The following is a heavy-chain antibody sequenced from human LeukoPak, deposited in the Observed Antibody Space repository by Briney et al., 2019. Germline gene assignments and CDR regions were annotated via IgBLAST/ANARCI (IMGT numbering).Heavy chain of an antibody. V-gene: IGHV3-48*01. Sequence: GGSLRLSCAASGFTFSSYSMNWVRQAPGKGLEWVSYISSSSSTIYNADSVKGRFAISRDNAKNSLYLQMYSLRAEDTAVYYCARTLYSGNSYYMDVWGKGTTVTVSS. D-gene: IGHD1-26*01. CDR2: ISSSSSTI. CDR1: GFTFSSYS. J-gene: IGHJ6*03. CDR3: ARTLYSGNSYYMDV.